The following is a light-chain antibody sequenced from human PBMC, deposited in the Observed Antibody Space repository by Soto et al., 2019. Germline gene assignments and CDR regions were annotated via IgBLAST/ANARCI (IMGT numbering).Light chain of an antibody. CDR1: QSVSSN. CDR3: QQYNNWPYT. J-gene: IGKJ2*01. CDR2: RAS. V-gene: IGKV3-15*01. Sequence: EIVMTQSPATLSVSTGERATLSCRASQSVSSNLAWYQQKPGQAPRLLIYRASTRATGIPARFSGSGSGTEFTLTISSLQSEDFAVYYWQQYNNWPYTFGQGTKLEIK.